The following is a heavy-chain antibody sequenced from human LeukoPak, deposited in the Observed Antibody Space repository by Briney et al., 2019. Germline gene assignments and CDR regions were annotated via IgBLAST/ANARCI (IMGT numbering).Heavy chain of an antibody. Sequence: GGSLRLSCAASGFTFSDYYMSWIRQAPGKGLEWVSYISISGSAIYYADSVKGRFTISRDNAKNSLYLQMNSLRAEDTAVYYCARVERYYAFWSGLITTDYYYYYMDVWGKGTTVTVSS. D-gene: IGHD3-3*01. CDR1: GFTFSDYY. V-gene: IGHV3-11*04. J-gene: IGHJ6*03. CDR2: ISISGSAI. CDR3: ARVERYYAFWSGLITTDYYYYYMDV.